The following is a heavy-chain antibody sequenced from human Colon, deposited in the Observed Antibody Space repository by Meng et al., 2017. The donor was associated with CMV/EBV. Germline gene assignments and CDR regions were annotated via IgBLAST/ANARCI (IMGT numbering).Heavy chain of an antibody. CDR1: GDSVSRDSVG. D-gene: IGHD6-19*01. V-gene: IGHV6-1*01. Sequence: SETLSLTCAISGDSVSRDSVGWNWIRQSPSRGLEWLGRTYYRSRWLYDYAPSVRSRIRIDADTSRNEVSLRLESVTAEDTAVSYCARRHFSGWYYFDSWGQGTLVTVSS. J-gene: IGHJ4*02. CDR2: TYYRSRWLY. CDR3: ARRHFSGWYYFDS.